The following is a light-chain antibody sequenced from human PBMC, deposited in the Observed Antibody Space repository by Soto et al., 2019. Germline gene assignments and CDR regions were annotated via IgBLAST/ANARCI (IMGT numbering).Light chain of an antibody. V-gene: IGLV2-8*01. CDR2: EFS. CDR3: SSYAGSNTWV. Sequence: QSVLTQPPSASGSPGQSVTISCTGTSSDIGAYNYVSWYQQHPGKAPKPMIYEFSKRPSGVPDRFSGSKSGNTASLTVSGLQAEDESDYYCSSYAGSNTWVFGGGTQLTVL. J-gene: IGLJ3*02. CDR1: SSDIGAYNY.